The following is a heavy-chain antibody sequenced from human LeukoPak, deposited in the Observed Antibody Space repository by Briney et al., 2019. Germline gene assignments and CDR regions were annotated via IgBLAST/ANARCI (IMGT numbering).Heavy chain of an antibody. J-gene: IGHJ4*02. CDR2: IRYDGSNK. D-gene: IGHD3-22*01. V-gene: IGHV3-30*02. CDR1: GFTFSNYG. Sequence: GGSLRLSCAASGFTFSNYGMHWVRQAPGKGLEWAAFIRYDGSNKYYADSVRGRFTISRDNSKNTLYLQMNSLRAEDTAVYYCAKDMESAYDCSGYYSPFDSWAQGTLVTVSS. CDR3: AKDMESAYDCSGYYSPFDS.